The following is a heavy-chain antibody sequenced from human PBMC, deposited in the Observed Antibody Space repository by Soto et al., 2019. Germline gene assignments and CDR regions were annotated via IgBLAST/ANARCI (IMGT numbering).Heavy chain of an antibody. Sequence: SETLSLTCAVSGGSISSGGYSWSWIRQPPGKGLEWIGYIYHSGSTYYNPSLKSRVTISVDRSKNQFSLKLSSVTAADTAVYYCARVFGPGESLQSYYFDDWGQGTLVTVSS. CDR1: GGSISSGGYS. CDR3: ARVFGPGESLQSYYFDD. CDR2: IYHSGST. V-gene: IGHV4-30-2*01. D-gene: IGHD3-10*01. J-gene: IGHJ4*02.